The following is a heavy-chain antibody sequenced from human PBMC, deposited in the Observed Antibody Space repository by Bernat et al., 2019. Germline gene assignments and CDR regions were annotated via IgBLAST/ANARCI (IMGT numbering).Heavy chain of an antibody. CDR1: GFTLSDHY. CDR2: SKNKANSYTA. V-gene: IGHV3-72*01. Sequence: EVQLVESGGGLVQPGGSLRLSCVGSGFTLSDHYMDWVRQTPGKGLVWIGRSKNKANSYTAEYAESVKGRFTISRDDSKNLLSLQMNSLQTDDTAVYYCTRLERGGRSDYWGQGTLVTVSS. D-gene: IGHD1-26*01. CDR3: TRLERGGRSDY. J-gene: IGHJ4*02.